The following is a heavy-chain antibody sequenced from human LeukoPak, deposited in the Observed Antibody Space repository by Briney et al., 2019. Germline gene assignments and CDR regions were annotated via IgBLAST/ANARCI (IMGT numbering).Heavy chain of an antibody. CDR3: AREDLRLPHNWFDP. CDR1: GGSISPYF. J-gene: IGHJ5*02. V-gene: IGHV4-4*07. CDR2: ITSAGDT. Sequence: SETLSLTCTVSGGSISPYFWSWIRQPAGKGLEWIGRITSAGDTVYNPSLRGRVTMSLDTSKNQFSLILNSVTASDTALYYCAREDLRLPHNWFDPWGQGTLVTVSS.